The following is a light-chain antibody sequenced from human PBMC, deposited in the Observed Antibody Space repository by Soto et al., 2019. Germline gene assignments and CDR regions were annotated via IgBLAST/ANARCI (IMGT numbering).Light chain of an antibody. CDR2: GAS. V-gene: IGKV3-20*01. CDR3: QQYGSSYT. J-gene: IGKJ2*01. CDR1: QSVSSSY. Sequence: EIVLTQSPGTLSLSPGERATLSCRASQSVSSSYLAWYQPKPGQAPRLLIYGASSRATGIPDRFSGSGSGTEFTLTISRLEPEDFAVYYCQQYGSSYTFGQGTKREIK.